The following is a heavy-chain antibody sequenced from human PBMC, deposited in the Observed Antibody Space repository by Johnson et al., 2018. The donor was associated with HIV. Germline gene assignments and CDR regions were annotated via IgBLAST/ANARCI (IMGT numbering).Heavy chain of an antibody. CDR1: VFTFDDSG. J-gene: IGHJ3*02. D-gene: IGHD5-18*01. V-gene: IGHV3-20*04. Sequence: VQLVESGGGVVRPGGSLRLSCAASVFTFDDSGMSWVRQAPGKGLEWVSGISWNSGALGYADSVKGRFTISRDNAKNTLFLQMNSLRGDDTAVYYCARAYSYGAFDIWGLGTMVTVSS. CDR2: ISWNSGAL. CDR3: ARAYSYGAFDI.